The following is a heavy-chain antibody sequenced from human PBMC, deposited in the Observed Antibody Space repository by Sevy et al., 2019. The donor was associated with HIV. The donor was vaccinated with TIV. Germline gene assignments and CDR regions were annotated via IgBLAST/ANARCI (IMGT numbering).Heavy chain of an antibody. CDR3: ARSENLDTAPIDS. D-gene: IGHD5-18*01. V-gene: IGHV4-59*01. J-gene: IGHJ4*02. Sequence: SETLSLTCSVSGASITDNYWTWIRQPPGKGLEWIGYQFYSGSTNYNPSLKCRVTISLDTSRNQFSLRLSTVTAADTAVYYCARSENLDTAPIDSWGQGTLVTVSS. CDR2: QFYSGST. CDR1: GASITDNY.